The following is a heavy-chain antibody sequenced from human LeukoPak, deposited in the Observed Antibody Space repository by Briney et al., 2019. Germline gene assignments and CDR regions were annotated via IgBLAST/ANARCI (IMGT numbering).Heavy chain of an antibody. D-gene: IGHD6-13*01. CDR2: IYYTGRT. CDR1: GGSISSSSHS. V-gene: IGHV4-39*01. Sequence: SGTLSLTCAVSGGSISSSSHSCGWIRQPPGKGLEWTGSIYYTGRTYYNPSLKSRVTISVDTSKNQFSLKLSSVTAADTAVYYCAQSLGSSNWIGNWFDPWGQGTLVTVSS. J-gene: IGHJ5*02. CDR3: AQSLGSSNWIGNWFDP.